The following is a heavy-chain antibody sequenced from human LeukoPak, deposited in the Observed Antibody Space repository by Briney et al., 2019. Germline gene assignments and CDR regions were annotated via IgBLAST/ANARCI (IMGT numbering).Heavy chain of an antibody. V-gene: IGHV4-39*07. CDR1: GGSLSSRNYY. CDR3: ASVTAMGSYYYYMDV. D-gene: IGHD5-18*01. J-gene: IGHJ6*03. Sequence: SETLSLTCTVSGGSLSSRNYYWGWIRQPPGKGLEWIGSIYYSGSTYYNPSLKSRVTISVDTSKNQFSLKLSSVTAADTAVYYCASVTAMGSYYYYMDVWGKGTTVTVSS. CDR2: IYYSGST.